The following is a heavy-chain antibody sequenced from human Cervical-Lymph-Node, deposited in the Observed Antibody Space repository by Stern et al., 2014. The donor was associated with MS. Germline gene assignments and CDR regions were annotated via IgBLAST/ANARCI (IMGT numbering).Heavy chain of an antibody. Sequence: VQLVESGAEVKKPGASVKVSCKASEYTFTYFFMHWVRQAPGQGLEWMGVINPSGCFPTYAQKFQGIVTMTRDTSTSTVYMELTSLTSEDTAVYYCASARNTAFDIWGQGTLVTVSS. V-gene: IGHV1-46*03. J-gene: IGHJ3*02. CDR3: ASARNTAFDI. CDR2: INPSGCFP. CDR1: EYTFTYFF.